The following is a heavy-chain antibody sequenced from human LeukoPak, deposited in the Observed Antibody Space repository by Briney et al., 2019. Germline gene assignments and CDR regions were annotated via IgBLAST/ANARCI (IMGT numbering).Heavy chain of an antibody. D-gene: IGHD7-27*01. CDR3: ATERTSTGDVWYFDL. CDR1: GYTFTSYD. CDR2: MNPNSGNT. V-gene: IGHV1-8*01. J-gene: IGHJ2*01. Sequence: ASVKVSCKASGYTFTSYDINWVRQATGQGLEWMGWMNPNSGNTGYAQKFQGRVTMTRNTSISTAYMELSSLRSEDTAVYYCATERTSTGDVWYFDLWGRGTLVTVSS.